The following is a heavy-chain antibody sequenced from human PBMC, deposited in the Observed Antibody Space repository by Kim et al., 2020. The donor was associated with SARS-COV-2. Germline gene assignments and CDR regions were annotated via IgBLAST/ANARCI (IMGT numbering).Heavy chain of an antibody. V-gene: IGHV3-53*01. CDR3: ARSVGGSSYCDY. J-gene: IGHJ4*02. CDR1: GFTVSSNY. D-gene: IGHD6-13*01. CDR2: IYSGGST. Sequence: GGSLRLSCAASGFTVSSNYMSWVRQAPGKGLEWVSVIYSGGSTYYADSVKGRFTISRDNSKNTLYLQMNSLRAEDTAVYYCARSVGGSSYCDYWGQGTLVTVSS.